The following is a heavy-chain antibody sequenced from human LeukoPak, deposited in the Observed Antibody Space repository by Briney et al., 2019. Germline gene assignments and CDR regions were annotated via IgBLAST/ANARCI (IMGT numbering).Heavy chain of an antibody. CDR2: ISGYNGNT. CDR1: GYTFTSYG. V-gene: IGHV1-18*01. D-gene: IGHD6-6*01. Sequence: ASVKVSCKASGYTFTSYGISWVRQAPGQGLEWMGWISGYNGNTKYVQKLQGRVTMTTDTSTSTVYMELRSLRSDDTAVYYCARSRIAAHPFDYWGRGTLVTVSS. J-gene: IGHJ4*02. CDR3: ARSRIAAHPFDY.